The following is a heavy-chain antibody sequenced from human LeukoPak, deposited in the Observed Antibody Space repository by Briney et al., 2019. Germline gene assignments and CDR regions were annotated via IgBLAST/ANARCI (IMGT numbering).Heavy chain of an antibody. D-gene: IGHD2-2*01. J-gene: IGHJ4*02. CDR2: INPNSGGT. CDR1: GYTFTGYY. CDR3: ARGPVVVPAALPTPDY. V-gene: IGHV1-2*02. Sequence: ASVKVSCKASGYTFTGYYMHWVRQAPGQGLEWMGWINPNSGGTNYAQKFQGRVTMTRDTSISTAYMELSRLRSDDTAVYYCARGPVVVPAALPTPDYWGQGTLVTVSS.